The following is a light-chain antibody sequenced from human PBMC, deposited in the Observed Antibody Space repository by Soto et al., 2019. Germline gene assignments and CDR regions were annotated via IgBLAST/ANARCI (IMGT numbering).Light chain of an antibody. CDR3: CSYAGSSTYV. J-gene: IGLJ1*01. CDR1: SGDVGNYNL. CDR2: EGS. Sequence: QSALTQPASVSGSPGQSITISCTGTSGDVGNYNLVSWYQQHPGKAPKHVIYEGSKGPSGVSNRFSGSKSGNTASLTISGLQAEDEADYYCCSYAGSSTYVFGPGTKLTVL. V-gene: IGLV2-23*01.